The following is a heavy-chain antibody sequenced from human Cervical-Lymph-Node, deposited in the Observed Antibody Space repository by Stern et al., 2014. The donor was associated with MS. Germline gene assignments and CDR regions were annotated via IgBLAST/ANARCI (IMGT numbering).Heavy chain of an antibody. J-gene: IGHJ3*02. CDR1: GFSLSTNGVA. Sequence: QITLKESGPTLVKPTQTLTLTCTVSGFSLSTNGVAVGWVRQPPGKALEWLALLYWDDDQRYSPSLKSRLTITKDTSKNQVVLTMTNMDPVDTATYYCAHLLSVYRSFDFLPRNAFDIWGQGTMITVSS. CDR2: LYWDDDQ. CDR3: AHLLSVYRSFDFLPRNAFDI. D-gene: IGHD3-9*01. V-gene: IGHV2-5*02.